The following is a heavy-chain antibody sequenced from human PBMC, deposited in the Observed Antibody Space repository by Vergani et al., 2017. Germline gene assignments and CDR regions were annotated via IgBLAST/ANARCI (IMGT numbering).Heavy chain of an antibody. Sequence: EVQLVESGGGLVKPGGSLRLSCAASGFSFSDAWMSWVRQAPGKWLEWVGRVRSKTDGGTTDYLAPVKGRFTISRDDSKHALYLQMDSLKTEDTAVYYCTTASHYHNSGVGGGWGQGALVSVSS. V-gene: IGHV3-15*01. CDR2: VRSKTDGGTT. CDR3: TTASHYHNSGVGGG. D-gene: IGHD3-22*01. CDR1: GFSFSDAW. J-gene: IGHJ4*02.